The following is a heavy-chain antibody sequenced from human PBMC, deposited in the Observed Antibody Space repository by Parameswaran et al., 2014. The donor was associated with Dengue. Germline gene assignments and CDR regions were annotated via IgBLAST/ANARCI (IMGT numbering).Heavy chain of an antibody. J-gene: IGHJ6*02. CDR3: ARANSIVVVPAAVYYYYYYGMDV. Sequence: RWIRQPPGKGLEWIGEINHSGSTNYNPSLKSRVTISVDTSKNQFSLKLSSVTAADTAVYYCARANSIVVVPAAVYYYYYYGMDVWGQGTTVTVSS. D-gene: IGHD2-2*01. V-gene: IGHV4-34*01. CDR2: INHSGST.